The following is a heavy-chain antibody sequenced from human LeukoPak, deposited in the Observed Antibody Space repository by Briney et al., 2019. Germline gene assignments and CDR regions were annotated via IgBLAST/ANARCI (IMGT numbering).Heavy chain of an antibody. CDR3: ARDSARERGLWFDP. CDR1: GGTFSSYA. Sequence: SVKVSCKASGGTFSSYAISWVRQAPGQGLEWMGGIIPIFGTANYAQKFQGRVTITADKSTSAAYMELSSLRSEDTAVYYCARDSARERGLWFDPWGQGTLVTVSS. J-gene: IGHJ5*02. V-gene: IGHV1-69*06. CDR2: IIPIFGTA. D-gene: IGHD3-16*01.